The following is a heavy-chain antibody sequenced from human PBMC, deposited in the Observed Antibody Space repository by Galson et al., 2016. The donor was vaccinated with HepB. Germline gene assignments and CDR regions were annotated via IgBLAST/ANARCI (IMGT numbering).Heavy chain of an antibody. CDR1: GASVSSSYW. CDR3: TRQDLWSIEF. D-gene: IGHD2-21*01. J-gene: IGHJ4*02. V-gene: IGHV4-4*02. CDR2: IFPSGNT. Sequence: SETLSLTCAVSGASVSSSYWWSWVRQSPRKGLEWIGEIFPSGNTNYNPALESRLIISLDKSENQFSLKMTSVTAADTALYYCTRQDLWSIEFWGQGILVTV.